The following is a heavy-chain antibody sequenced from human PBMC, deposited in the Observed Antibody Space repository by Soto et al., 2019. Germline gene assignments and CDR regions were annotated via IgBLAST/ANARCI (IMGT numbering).Heavy chain of an antibody. CDR2: VIPLFGTA. V-gene: IGHV1-69*19. D-gene: IGHD4-4*01. CDR1: GGTFGSWA. J-gene: IGHJ4*02. CDR3: AREERGAYRTLY. Sequence: QVQLVQSGAEVQKPGSSVKVSCKSSGGTFGSWAITWVRQAPGQGLEWMGGVIPLFGTANCAQKFQGRVTFTADGSTGTAYMELSSLRSEDTALYYCAREERGAYRTLYWGQGTLVNVPS.